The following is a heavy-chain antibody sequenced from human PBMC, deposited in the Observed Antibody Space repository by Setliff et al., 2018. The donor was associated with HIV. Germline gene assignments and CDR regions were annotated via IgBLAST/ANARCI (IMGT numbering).Heavy chain of an antibody. J-gene: IGHJ4*02. V-gene: IGHV3-15*01. CDR3: TTAVAQNWYGSGNENY. D-gene: IGHD3-10*01. CDR2: IKSKTDGETE. CDR1: GFTFTNAW. Sequence: GGSLRLSCAASGFTFTNAWMSWVRQAPGKGLEWVGRIKSKTDGETEDYAAPVKGRFTIARDDTRSTLYLQMNSLITEDTALYYCTTAVAQNWYGSGNENYWGQGTLVTVSS.